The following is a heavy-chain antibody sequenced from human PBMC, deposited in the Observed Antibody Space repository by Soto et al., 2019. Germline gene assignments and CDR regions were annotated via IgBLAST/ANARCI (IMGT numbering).Heavy chain of an antibody. J-gene: IGHJ4*02. D-gene: IGHD3-10*01. CDR3: ARPMNYNDYLDY. V-gene: IGHV1-3*05. CDR1: GYTFTDYS. Sequence: QVQLVQSGAEEKKPGASVKVSCKASGYTFTDYSMPWVRQAPGQRLEWMGWIHGNNGNTRYSQNFQGRVTITRDTSASTDYMELGSLTSEDTAVYYCARPMNYNDYLDYWGQGTLVTVSS. CDR2: IHGNNGNT.